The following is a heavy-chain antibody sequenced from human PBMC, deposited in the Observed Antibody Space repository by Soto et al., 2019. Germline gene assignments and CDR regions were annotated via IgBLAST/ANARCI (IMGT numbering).Heavy chain of an antibody. J-gene: IGHJ4*02. CDR1: GGTFSSYA. Sequence: QVQLVQSGAEVKKPGSSVKVSCKASGGTFSSYAISWVRQAPGQGLEWMGGIIPFFGTANYAQKFEGRVTITADESTSTPYMEMSSLRAEDTAVYYCARDEGYVWGSYRHEGVWGQGTPVTVSS. CDR3: ARDEGYVWGSYRHEGV. D-gene: IGHD3-16*02. CDR2: IIPFFGTA. V-gene: IGHV1-69*01.